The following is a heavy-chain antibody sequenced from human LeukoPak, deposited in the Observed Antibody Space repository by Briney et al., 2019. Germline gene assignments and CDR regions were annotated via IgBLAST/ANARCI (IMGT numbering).Heavy chain of an antibody. CDR2: ISSSSSYI. D-gene: IGHD2-15*01. V-gene: IGHV3-21*01. J-gene: IGHJ6*02. CDR1: GFTFSSYS. Sequence: GGSLRLSCAASGFTFSSYSMNWVRQAPGKGLEWVSFISSSSSYIYYADSVKGRFTISRDNAKNSLYLQMNSLRAEDTAVYYCARVNHRYCSGGSCPDYYGMDVWGQGTTVTVSS. CDR3: ARVNHRYCSGGSCPDYYGMDV.